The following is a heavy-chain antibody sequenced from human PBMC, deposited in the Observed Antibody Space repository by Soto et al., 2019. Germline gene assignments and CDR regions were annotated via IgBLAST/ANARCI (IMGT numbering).Heavy chain of an antibody. CDR3: ARGRGLRYNWFDP. Sequence: SETLSLTCAVYGGSFSGYYWSWIRQPPGKGLEWIGEINHSGSTNYNPSLKSRVTISVDTSKNQFSLKLSSVTAADTAAYYCARGRGLRYNWFDPWGQGTLVTVS. CDR1: GGSFSGYY. D-gene: IGHD4-17*01. J-gene: IGHJ5*02. V-gene: IGHV4-34*01. CDR2: INHSGST.